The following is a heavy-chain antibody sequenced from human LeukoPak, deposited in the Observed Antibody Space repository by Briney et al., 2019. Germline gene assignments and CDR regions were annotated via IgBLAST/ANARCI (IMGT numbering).Heavy chain of an antibody. CDR2: IYPGDFDT. D-gene: IGHD3-10*01. CDR3: ARRSSSWEFYDY. V-gene: IGHV5-51*01. Sequence: GESLKISCQGSGYSFTTYWIAWVRQMPGKGLEWMGIIYPGDFDTRYSPSFQGQVTISADTSTSTAYLQWCSLRASDTAMYFCARRSSSWEFYDYWGQGTLVTVSS. CDR1: GYSFTTYW. J-gene: IGHJ4*02.